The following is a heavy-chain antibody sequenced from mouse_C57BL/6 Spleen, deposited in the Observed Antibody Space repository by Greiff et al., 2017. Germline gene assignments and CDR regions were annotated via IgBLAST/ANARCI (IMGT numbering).Heavy chain of an antibody. CDR3: ARSYYGSSYVDFDV. CDR1: GYAFSSYW. CDR2: IYPGDGDT. J-gene: IGHJ1*03. D-gene: IGHD1-1*01. Sequence: QVQLKESGAELVKPGASVKISCKASGYAFSSYWMNWVKQRPGKGLEWIGQIYPGDGDTNYNGKFKGKATLTADKSASTAYMQLSSLTSEDSAVYFCARSYYGSSYVDFDVWGTGTTVTVSS. V-gene: IGHV1-80*01.